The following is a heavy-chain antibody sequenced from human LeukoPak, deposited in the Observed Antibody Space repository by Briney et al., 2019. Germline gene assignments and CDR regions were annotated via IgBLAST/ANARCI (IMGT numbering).Heavy chain of an antibody. CDR3: AREWDYYGSGSYRNAFDI. CDR2: TDSTGASI. CDR1: GFTLSSYS. V-gene: IGHV3-21*01. J-gene: IGHJ3*02. Sequence: GGSLRLSCVASGFTLSSYSMHWVRQAPGKGLEWVSSTDSTGASIYYADSVKGRFTISRDNAENSLYLQMNSLRVEDTAVYYCAREWDYYGSGSYRNAFDIWGQGTMVTVSS. D-gene: IGHD3-10*01.